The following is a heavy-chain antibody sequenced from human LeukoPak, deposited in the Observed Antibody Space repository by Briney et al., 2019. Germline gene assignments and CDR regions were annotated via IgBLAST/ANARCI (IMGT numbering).Heavy chain of an antibody. V-gene: IGHV3-33*01. J-gene: IGHJ4*02. CDR3: ARDRDSSSHYFDY. Sequence: GGSLRLSCAASGFTFRSHGMHWVRQAPGKGLEWGGVIWYDASNKYYADSVKGRFTISRDNSKNTLYLQMNSLRAEDTAVYYCARDRDSSSHYFDYWGQGTLVTVSS. D-gene: IGHD6-13*01. CDR2: IWYDASNK. CDR1: GFTFRSHG.